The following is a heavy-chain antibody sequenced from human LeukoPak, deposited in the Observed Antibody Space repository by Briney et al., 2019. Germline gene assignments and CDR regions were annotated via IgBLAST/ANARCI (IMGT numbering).Heavy chain of an antibody. CDR1: GGSISSGSYY. V-gene: IGHV4-61*02. Sequence: SQTLSLTCTVSGGSISSGSYYWSWIRQPAGKGLEWIGRIFTSGSTNYNPSLKSRVTISVDTSKDQFSLKLSSVTAADTAVYYCARDGGGDYYDSSGYRRYYYYGMDVWGQGTTVTVSS. D-gene: IGHD3-22*01. CDR3: ARDGGGDYYDSSGYRRYYYYGMDV. CDR2: IFTSGST. J-gene: IGHJ6*02.